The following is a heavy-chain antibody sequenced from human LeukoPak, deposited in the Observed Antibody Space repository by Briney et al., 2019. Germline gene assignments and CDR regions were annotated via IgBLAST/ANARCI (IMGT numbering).Heavy chain of an antibody. CDR2: IRYDGSNK. J-gene: IGHJ4*02. D-gene: IGHD3-22*01. Sequence: PGGSLRLSCAASGFTFSDYYMSWIRQAPGKGLEWVAFIRYDGSNKYYADSVKGRFTISRDNSKNTLYLQMNSLRAEDMALYYCAKGRGYYQTWEGYYFDYWGQGTLVTVSS. CDR3: AKGRGYYQTWEGYYFDY. CDR1: GFTFSDYY. V-gene: IGHV3-30*02.